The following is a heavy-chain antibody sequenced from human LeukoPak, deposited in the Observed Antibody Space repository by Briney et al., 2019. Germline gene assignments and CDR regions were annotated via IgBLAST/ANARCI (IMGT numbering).Heavy chain of an antibody. CDR2: INHSGST. V-gene: IGHV4-34*01. J-gene: IGHJ4*02. CDR1: GGSFSGYY. CDR3: ARGLGSYCSSTSCAPFDY. D-gene: IGHD2-2*01. Sequence: SETLSLTCAVYGGSFSGYYWSWIRQPPGKGLEWIGEINHSGSTNCNPSLKSRVTISVDTSKNQFSLKLSSVTAADTAVYYCARGLGSYCSSTSCAPFDYWGQGTLVTVSS.